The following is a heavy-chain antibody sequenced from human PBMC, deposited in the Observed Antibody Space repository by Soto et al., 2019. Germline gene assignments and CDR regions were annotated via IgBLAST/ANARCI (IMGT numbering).Heavy chain of an antibody. D-gene: IGHD6-13*01. CDR1: GGSISSGGYY. V-gene: IGHV4-31*03. J-gene: IGHJ5*02. Sequence: SETLSLTCTVSGGSISSGGYYWSWIPQHPGKGLEWIGNIYYSGTTYYNPSLKSRVTISVDTSKIQFSLKLSSVTAADTAVYFCAREGSPGIAAAVGWFDPWGQGTLVTVSS. CDR2: IYYSGTT. CDR3: AREGSPGIAAAVGWFDP.